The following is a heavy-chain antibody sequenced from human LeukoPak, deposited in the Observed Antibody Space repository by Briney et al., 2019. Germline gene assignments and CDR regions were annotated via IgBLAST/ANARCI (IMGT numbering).Heavy chain of an antibody. CDR2: INPNSGGT. D-gene: IGHD3-10*01. CDR1: GYTFTGDY. CDR3: ARGPWHYGSGSYDKVIQDWFDP. J-gene: IGHJ5*02. Sequence: ASVKVSCKASGYTFTGDYMHWVRQAPGQGLEWMGWINPNSGGTNYAQKFQGRVTMTRDTSISTAYMELSRLRSDDTAVYYCARGPWHYGSGSYDKVIQDWFDPWGQGTLVTVSS. V-gene: IGHV1-2*02.